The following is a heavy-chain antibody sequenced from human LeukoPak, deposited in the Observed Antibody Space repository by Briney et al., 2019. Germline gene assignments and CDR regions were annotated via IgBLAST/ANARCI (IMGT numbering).Heavy chain of an antibody. Sequence: ASVKVSCKASGYTITSYYMHWVRQAPGQGLEWMGWINPKSGGTNYAQKFQGRVTMTRDTSISTAYMELNRLRSDDTAVYYCARPDIGMADLDYWGQGTLVTVSS. CDR2: INPKSGGT. CDR1: GYTITSYY. D-gene: IGHD6-19*01. CDR3: ARPDIGMADLDY. V-gene: IGHV1-2*02. J-gene: IGHJ4*02.